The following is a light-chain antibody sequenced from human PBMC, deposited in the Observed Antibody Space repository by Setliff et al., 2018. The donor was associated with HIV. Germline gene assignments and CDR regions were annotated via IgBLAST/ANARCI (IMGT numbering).Light chain of an antibody. CDR3: CSNTGSNTYV. CDR1: SSDVGRYNL. V-gene: IGLV2-23*01. Sequence: LAQPASVSGFPGQSLSISCTGTSSDVGRYNLVSWYQQHPGKAPKLMIYQATKRPSGVSNRFSGSKSGNTASLTISGLQAEDEADYYCCSNTGSNTYVFGTGTKVTVL. J-gene: IGLJ1*01. CDR2: QAT.